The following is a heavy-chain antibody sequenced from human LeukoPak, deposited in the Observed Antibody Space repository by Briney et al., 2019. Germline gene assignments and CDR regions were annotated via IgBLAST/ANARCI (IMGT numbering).Heavy chain of an antibody. V-gene: IGHV4-4*09. D-gene: IGHD6-13*01. Sequence: SETLSLTRTVCSGSVSSYHWSWVRQSPGKGLEWIGYIDSSGTTNYSPSLKSRVMISVDTSKNQFSLQLSSVTAADTAVYYCGGIVTAGTVDYWGQGILVTVSS. J-gene: IGHJ4*02. CDR2: IDSSGTT. CDR3: GGIVTAGTVDY. CDR1: SGSVSSYH.